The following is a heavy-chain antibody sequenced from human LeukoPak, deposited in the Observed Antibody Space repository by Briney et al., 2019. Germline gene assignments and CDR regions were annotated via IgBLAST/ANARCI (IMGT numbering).Heavy chain of an antibody. Sequence: ASVKVSCKVSGYTFADYYMHWVQQAPGKGLEWMGLVDPEDGETIYAEKFQGRVTITADTSTDTAYMELSSLRSEDTAVYYCARGTTWNWFDPWGQGTLVTVSS. V-gene: IGHV1-69-2*01. CDR3: ARGTTWNWFDP. CDR2: VDPEDGET. J-gene: IGHJ5*02. D-gene: IGHD1-1*01. CDR1: GYTFADYY.